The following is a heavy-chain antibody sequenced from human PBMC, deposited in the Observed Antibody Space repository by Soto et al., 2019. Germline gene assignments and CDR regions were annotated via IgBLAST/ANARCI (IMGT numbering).Heavy chain of an antibody. J-gene: IGHJ6*03. CDR3: ARHGGRYYYYYMDV. CDR1: GGSISSYY. D-gene: IGHD3-3*01. CDR2: IYYSGST. Sequence: SETLSLTCTVSGGSISSYYWSWIRQPPGKGLEWIGYIYYSGSTNYNPSLESRVTISVDTSKNQFSLKLSSVTAADTAVYYCARHGGRYYYYYMDVWGKGTTVTVSS. V-gene: IGHV4-59*08.